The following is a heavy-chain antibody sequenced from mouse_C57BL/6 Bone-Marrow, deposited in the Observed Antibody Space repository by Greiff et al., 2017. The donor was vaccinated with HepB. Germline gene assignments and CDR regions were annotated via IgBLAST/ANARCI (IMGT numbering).Heavy chain of an antibody. Sequence: QVQLQQSGTELVKPGASVKLSCKASGYTFTSYWMHWVKQRPGQGLEWIGNINPSNGGTNYNEKFKSKATLTVAKSSSTAYMQLSSRTSEDSEVYYCASVRLPRGYAMDYWGQGTSVTVSS. J-gene: IGHJ4*01. CDR1: GYTFTSYW. D-gene: IGHD3-2*02. CDR3: ASVRLPRGYAMDY. V-gene: IGHV1-53*01. CDR2: INPSNGGT.